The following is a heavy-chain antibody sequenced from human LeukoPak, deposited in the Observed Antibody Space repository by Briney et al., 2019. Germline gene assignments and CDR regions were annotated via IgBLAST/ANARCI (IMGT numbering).Heavy chain of an antibody. CDR2: ISYDGSNK. CDR1: RFTFSGYT. Sequence: GGSLRLSCTASRFTFSGYTMNWVRQAPGKGLEWVAVISYDGSNKYYVDSVKGRFTISRDNSKNTLYLQMNSLRAEDTAVYCCAKGYYGMDVWGQGTTVTVSS. V-gene: IGHV3-30*18. CDR3: AKGYYGMDV. J-gene: IGHJ6*02.